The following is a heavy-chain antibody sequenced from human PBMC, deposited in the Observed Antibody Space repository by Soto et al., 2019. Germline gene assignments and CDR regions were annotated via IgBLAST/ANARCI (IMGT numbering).Heavy chain of an antibody. CDR3: ASDVGGTDC. V-gene: IGHV1-2*02. CDR1: GYTFTAYH. CDR2: INPNSGVT. D-gene: IGHD1-26*01. Sequence: QAQLVQSGPEVMKPGASVTVSCKASGYTFTAYHLHWVRQAPGQGLEWMGWINPNSGVTNYAQKFQGRVTMTRDTSSSTAYMDLSTLRSDDTAFYYCASDVGGTDCWGQGTLVTVS. J-gene: IGHJ4*02.